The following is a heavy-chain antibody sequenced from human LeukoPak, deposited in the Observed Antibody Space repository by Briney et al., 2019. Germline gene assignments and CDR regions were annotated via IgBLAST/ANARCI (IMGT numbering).Heavy chain of an antibody. CDR2: IIPIFGTA. CDR1: GYTFTSYY. Sequence: GASVKVSCKASGYTFTSYYMHWVRQAPGQGLEWMGGIIPIFGTANYAQKFQGRVTITADKSTSTAHMELSSLRSEDTAVYYCARVGNGDYRYYFYMDVWGIGTTVTVSS. J-gene: IGHJ6*03. V-gene: IGHV1-69*06. D-gene: IGHD4-17*01. CDR3: ARVGNGDYRYYFYMDV.